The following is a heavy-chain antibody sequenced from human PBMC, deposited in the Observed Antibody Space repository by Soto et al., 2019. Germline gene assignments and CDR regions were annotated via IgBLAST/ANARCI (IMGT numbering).Heavy chain of an antibody. J-gene: IGHJ4*02. V-gene: IGHV3-30*18. CDR2: ISYDGRNK. D-gene: IGHD3-9*01. CDR3: AKDPNFDWSKEFDY. Sequence: QVQLVESGGGVVQPGRSLRLSCAASGFTLSSYAMHWVRQAPGKGLEWVAVISYDGRNKYYADSVKGRFTISRDNSKNTLYLQMNSLRPEDTAVFYCAKDPNFDWSKEFDYWGQGTLVTVSS. CDR1: GFTLSSYA.